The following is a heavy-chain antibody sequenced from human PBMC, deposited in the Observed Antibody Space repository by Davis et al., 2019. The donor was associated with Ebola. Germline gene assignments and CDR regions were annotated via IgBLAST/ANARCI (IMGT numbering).Heavy chain of an antibody. D-gene: IGHD5-24*01. Sequence: PGGSLRLSCAASGFVFNNFAFYWLRQAPGRGPEWVAYISRSGNTISYADSVKGRFTISRDNAKNSVYLQMNNLRAEDTAVYYCVKDLKDVPIGYTYYMDAWGKGTTVTVSS. CDR2: ISRSGNTI. V-gene: IGHV3-48*01. J-gene: IGHJ6*03. CDR3: VKDLKDVPIGYTYYMDA. CDR1: GFVFNNFA.